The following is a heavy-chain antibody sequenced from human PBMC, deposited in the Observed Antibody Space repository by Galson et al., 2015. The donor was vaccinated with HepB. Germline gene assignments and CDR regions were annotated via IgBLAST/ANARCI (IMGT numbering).Heavy chain of an antibody. D-gene: IGHD6-13*01. CDR2: SKNKRNSYTT. CDR1: GFTFSDHY. J-gene: IGHJ4*02. CDR3: ASPQMYGSSWHYY. V-gene: IGHV3-72*01. Sequence: SLRLSCAASGFTFSDHYMDWARQAPGKGLEWVGRSKNKRNSYTTEYVASVKGRFIISRDDSRNSLHLQMNSLKTEDTAVYYCASPQMYGSSWHYYWGQGALVTVSS.